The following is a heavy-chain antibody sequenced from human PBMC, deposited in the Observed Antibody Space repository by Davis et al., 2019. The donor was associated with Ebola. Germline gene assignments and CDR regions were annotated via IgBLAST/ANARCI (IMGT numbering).Heavy chain of an antibody. V-gene: IGHV4-59*11. J-gene: IGHJ6*02. D-gene: IGHD6-13*01. Sequence: PSETLSLTCIVSGGSISSHYWSWIRQPPGKGLEWIGYIYYSGSTNYNPSLKSRVTISVDTSKNQFSLKLSSVTAADTAVYYCARVSSSWYGGDYYYYYGMDVWGQGTTVTVSS. CDR3: ARVSSSWYGGDYYYYYGMDV. CDR2: IYYSGST. CDR1: GGSISSHY.